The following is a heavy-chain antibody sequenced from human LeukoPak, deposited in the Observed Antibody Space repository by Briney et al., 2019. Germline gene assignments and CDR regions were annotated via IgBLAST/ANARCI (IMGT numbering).Heavy chain of an antibody. CDR2: MYSGGST. V-gene: IGHV3-23*03. CDR3: ARKYYYDSSGSDAFDI. CDR1: GFTFSSYA. Sequence: PGRSLRLSCAASGFTFSSYAMSWVRQAPGKGLEWVSVMYSGGSTYYADSVQGRFTISRDSSKNTLYLQMNSLRAEDTAVYYCARKYYYDSSGSDAFDIWGQGTMVTVSS. D-gene: IGHD3-22*01. J-gene: IGHJ3*02.